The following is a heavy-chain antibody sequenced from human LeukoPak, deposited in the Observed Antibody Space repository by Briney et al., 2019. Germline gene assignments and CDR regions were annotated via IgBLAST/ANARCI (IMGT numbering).Heavy chain of an antibody. J-gene: IGHJ4*02. CDR3: ARDPEYSSLSMYYCDY. V-gene: IGHV3-11*01. Sequence: GGSLRLSCAASGFTFSDYYMSWVRQAPGKGLEWVSYISSSGSTIYYADSVKGRFTISRYNAKNSLYLQMNSLRAEDTAVYYCARDPEYSSLSMYYCDYWGQGTLVTVSS. CDR1: GFTFSDYY. CDR2: ISSSGSTI. D-gene: IGHD6-6*01.